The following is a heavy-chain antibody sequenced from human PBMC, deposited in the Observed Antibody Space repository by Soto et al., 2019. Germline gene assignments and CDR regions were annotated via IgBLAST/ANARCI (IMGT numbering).Heavy chain of an antibody. D-gene: IGHD1-1*01. CDR3: VKSGDNYNLLDY. Sequence: WGSLRLSCAASGFALIDHYMIFIGQAPWKGLEWIVYSSNSGSFTRYADSVKGRFSISRDNAKSSLYLQISSLRGDDTATYYCVKSGDNYNLLDYWGQGTPVTSPQ. CDR1: GFALIDHY. CDR2: SSNSGSFT. J-gene: IGHJ4*02. V-gene: IGHV3-11*06.